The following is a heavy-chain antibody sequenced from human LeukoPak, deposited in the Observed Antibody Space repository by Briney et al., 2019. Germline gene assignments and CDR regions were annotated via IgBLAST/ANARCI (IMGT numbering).Heavy chain of an antibody. CDR3: AKESIQLWFSDAFDI. CDR1: GFTFSSYG. V-gene: IGHV3-30*18. D-gene: IGHD5-18*01. J-gene: IGHJ3*02. CDR2: ISYDGSNK. Sequence: GGSLRLSCAASGFTFSSYGMHWVRQAPGKGLEWVAVISYDGSNKYYADSVKGRFTISRDNSKNTLYLQMNGLRAEDTAVYYCAKESIQLWFSDAFDIWGQGTMVTVSS.